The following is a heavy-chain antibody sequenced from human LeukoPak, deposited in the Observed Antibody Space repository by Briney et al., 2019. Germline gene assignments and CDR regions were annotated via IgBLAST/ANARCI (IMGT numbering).Heavy chain of an antibody. D-gene: IGHD4-11*01. V-gene: IGHV3-15*01. Sequence: PGGSLRLSCAASGFXFINAWMSWVRQAPGRGREWVGRLKTKTEGVTTDYGAPVKGRFTISRDDSKNTLYLQMNSLKTEDTAVYYCTTDLPLYYSNYGFDYWGQGTLVTVSS. CDR2: LKTKTEGVTT. CDR1: GFXFINAW. J-gene: IGHJ4*02. CDR3: TTDLPLYYSNYGFDY.